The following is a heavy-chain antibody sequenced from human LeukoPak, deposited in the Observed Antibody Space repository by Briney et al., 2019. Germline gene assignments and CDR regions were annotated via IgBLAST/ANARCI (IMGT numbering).Heavy chain of an antibody. Sequence: ASVKVSCKASGYTFTGYYMHWVRQAPGQGLEWMGRINPNSGGTNYAQKFQGWVTMTRDTSISTAYMELSRLRSDDTAVYYCARDKNGDGYYYYGMDVWGQGTTVTVSS. CDR2: INPNSGGT. D-gene: IGHD3-10*01. V-gene: IGHV1-2*04. CDR3: ARDKNGDGYYYYGMDV. CDR1: GYTFTGYY. J-gene: IGHJ6*02.